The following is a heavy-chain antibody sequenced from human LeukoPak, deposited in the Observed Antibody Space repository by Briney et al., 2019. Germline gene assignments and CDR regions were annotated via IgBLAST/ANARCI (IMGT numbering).Heavy chain of an antibody. CDR1: GGSFSGDY. J-gene: IGHJ4*02. CDR3: ARGPSVFTMVRGVISFDY. Sequence: SETLSLTCAVYGGSFSGDYWSWIRQPPRKGREWIGEINHIVSTNYNPSLKSRVTISVDTSKNQSSLKLSSVTAADTAVYYCARGPSVFTMVRGVISFDYWGQGTLVTVSS. D-gene: IGHD3-10*01. V-gene: IGHV4-34*01. CDR2: INHIVST.